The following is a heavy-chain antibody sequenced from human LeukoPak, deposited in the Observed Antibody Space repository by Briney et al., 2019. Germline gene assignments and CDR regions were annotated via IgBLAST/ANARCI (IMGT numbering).Heavy chain of an antibody. CDR3: ASPPLYGSGSYYHYYFDY. J-gene: IGHJ4*02. V-gene: IGHV4-39*01. Sequence: SETLSLTCTVSGGSIITSSYYWGWIRQPPGKGLEWIGSIYYSGSTSYSPSLKSRVTISVDTSENQFSLKLSSVTAADTAVYYCASPPLYGSGSYYHYYFDYWGQGTLVTVSS. D-gene: IGHD3-10*01. CDR1: GGSIITSSYY. CDR2: IYYSGST.